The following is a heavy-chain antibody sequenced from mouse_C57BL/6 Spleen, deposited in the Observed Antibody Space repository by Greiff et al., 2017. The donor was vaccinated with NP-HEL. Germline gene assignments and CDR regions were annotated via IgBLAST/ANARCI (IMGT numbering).Heavy chain of an antibody. V-gene: IGHV6-3*01. CDR3: TGRGKGPFDY. Sequence: EVKLMESGGGLVQPGGSMKLSCVASGFTFSNYWMNWVRQSPEKGLEWVAQIRLKSDNYATHYAESVKGRFTISRDDSKSSVYLQMNNLRAEDTGIYYCTGRGKGPFDYWGQGTTLTVSS. CDR1: GFTFSNYW. CDR2: IRLKSDNYAT. D-gene: IGHD2-1*01. J-gene: IGHJ2*01.